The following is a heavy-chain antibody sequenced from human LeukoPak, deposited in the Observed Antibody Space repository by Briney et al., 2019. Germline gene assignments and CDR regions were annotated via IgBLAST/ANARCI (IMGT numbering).Heavy chain of an antibody. Sequence: GGSLRLSCTASGFTFSNYEMNWVRQAPGKGLEWVSHIHTSSGATSYADSVKGRFTISRDNAKNSLYLQMNNLRAEDTAVYYCAKDLWFGDYSWGQGTLVTVSS. D-gene: IGHD3-10*01. J-gene: IGHJ4*02. CDR3: AKDLWFGDYS. V-gene: IGHV3-48*03. CDR2: IHTSSGAT. CDR1: GFTFSNYE.